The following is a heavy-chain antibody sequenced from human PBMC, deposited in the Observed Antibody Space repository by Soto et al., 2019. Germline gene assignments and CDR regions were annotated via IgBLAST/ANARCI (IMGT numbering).Heavy chain of an antibody. CDR2: ISYDGSNK. D-gene: IGHD6-13*01. J-gene: IGHJ1*01. Sequence: QVQLVASGGGVVQPGRSLRLSCAASGFTFSSYAMHWVRQAPGKGLEWVAVISYDGSNKYYADSVKGRFTISRDNSKNTLYLQMNSLRAEDTAVYYCAREVSSWEPQHWGQGTLVTVSS. CDR1: GFTFSSYA. CDR3: AREVSSWEPQH. V-gene: IGHV3-30-3*01.